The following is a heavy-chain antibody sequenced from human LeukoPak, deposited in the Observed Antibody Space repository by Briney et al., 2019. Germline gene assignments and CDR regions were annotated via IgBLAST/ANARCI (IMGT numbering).Heavy chain of an antibody. CDR1: GYNFGTVW. CDR3: TKFHDTWYGET. CDR2: ISPGDSQT. Sequence: PGESLKISCQGSGYNFGTVWIVWVRQIPGKGLEFMGIISPGDSQTRYTPTFQREVTISADTSIRTAYLRWSSLQACDTVMYYCTKFHDTWYGETWGQGTLVTVSS. D-gene: IGHD6-13*01. V-gene: IGHV5-51*01. J-gene: IGHJ5*02.